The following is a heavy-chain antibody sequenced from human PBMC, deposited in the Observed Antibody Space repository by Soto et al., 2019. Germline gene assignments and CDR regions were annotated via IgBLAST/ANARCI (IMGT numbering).Heavy chain of an antibody. V-gene: IGHV3-30*18. Sequence: QVQLVESGGGVVQPGRSLRLSCAASGFTFSSFGIHWVRQAPGKGLEWVAVISYDGIDKNYADSVKGRFTISRENSKNMVYLQMNSLRAEDTAVYYCAKDLREMATIRPDYWGHGILVTVSS. CDR1: GFTFSSFG. D-gene: IGHD5-12*01. CDR3: AKDLREMATIRPDY. J-gene: IGHJ4*01. CDR2: ISYDGIDK.